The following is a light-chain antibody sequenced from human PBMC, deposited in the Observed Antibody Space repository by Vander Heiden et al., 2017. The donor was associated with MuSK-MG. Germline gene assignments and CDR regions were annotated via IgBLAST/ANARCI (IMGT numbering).Light chain of an antibody. CDR1: QSISNY. CDR2: AAS. CDR3: QQSVSTPRT. J-gene: IGKJ1*01. Sequence: IQMTQSPSSLSASVGDRVTITCRASQSISNYLNWYQQKPGKAPKLLIYAASSLESGVPSRFSGSGSGTDFTLTISTLQPEDFATYYCQQSVSTPRTFGQGTKVEIK. V-gene: IGKV1-39*01.